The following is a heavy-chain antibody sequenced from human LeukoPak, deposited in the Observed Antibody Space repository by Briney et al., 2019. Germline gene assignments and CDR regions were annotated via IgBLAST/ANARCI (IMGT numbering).Heavy chain of an antibody. CDR3: AKPGTATIRRFDH. CDR1: GFTFSSYA. D-gene: IGHD5-24*01. Sequence: GGSLRLSCAASGFTFSSYAMSWVRQAPGKGLEWVSAISASGGSTYYADSVKGRFTISRDNSRNALFLQVSSLRAEDTAVYYRAKPGTATIRRFDHWGQGTLVTVSS. J-gene: IGHJ4*02. CDR2: ISASGGST. V-gene: IGHV3-23*01.